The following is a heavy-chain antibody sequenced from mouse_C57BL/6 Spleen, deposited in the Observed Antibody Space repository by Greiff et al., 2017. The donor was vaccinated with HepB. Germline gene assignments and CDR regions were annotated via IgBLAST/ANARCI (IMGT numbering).Heavy chain of an antibody. J-gene: IGHJ3*01. CDR2: ISDGGSYT. CDR3: AREWGSTMARGFAY. D-gene: IGHD2-1*01. Sequence: DVHLVESGGGLVKPGGSLKLSCAASGFTFSSYAMSWVRQTPEKRLEWVATISDGGSYTYYPDNVKGRFTISRDNAKNNLYLQMSHLKSEDTAMYYCAREWGSTMARGFAYWGQGTLVTVSA. V-gene: IGHV5-4*01. CDR1: GFTFSSYA.